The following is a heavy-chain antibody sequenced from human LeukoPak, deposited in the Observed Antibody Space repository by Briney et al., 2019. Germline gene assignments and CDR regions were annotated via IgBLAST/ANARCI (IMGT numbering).Heavy chain of an antibody. CDR1: GDSISSYY. CDR3: ARDRYNNYADY. CDR2: IYTSGST. D-gene: IGHD5-18*01. V-gene: IGHV4-4*07. J-gene: IGHJ4*02. Sequence: ASETLSLTCTVSGDSISSYYWSWIRQPAGKGLEWIGHIYTSGSTNHNPSLKSRITMSVDTSKNQISLKLTSVTAADTAVYYCARDRYNNYADYWGQGTLVTVSS.